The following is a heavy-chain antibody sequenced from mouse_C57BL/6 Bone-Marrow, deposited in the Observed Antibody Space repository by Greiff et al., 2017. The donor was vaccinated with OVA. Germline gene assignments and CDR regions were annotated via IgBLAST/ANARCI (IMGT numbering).Heavy chain of an antibody. Sequence: VKLMESGAELVRPGASVTLSCKASGYTFTDYEMHWVKQTPVHGLEWIGAIDPETGGTAYNQKFKGKAILTADKSSSTAYMELRSLTSEDSAVYYCTRGDYGRPGYFDVWGTGTTVTVSS. CDR2: IDPETGGT. D-gene: IGHD1-1*01. CDR1: GYTFTDYE. J-gene: IGHJ1*03. V-gene: IGHV1-15*01. CDR3: TRGDYGRPGYFDV.